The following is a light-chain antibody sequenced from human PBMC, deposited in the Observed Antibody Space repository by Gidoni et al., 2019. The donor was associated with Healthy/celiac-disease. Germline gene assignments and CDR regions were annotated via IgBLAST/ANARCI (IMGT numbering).Light chain of an antibody. J-gene: IGKJ4*01. V-gene: IGKV1-8*01. Sequence: AIRMTQSPSSFPASTGDRVTITCRESLGISSSLAWYQQKPGKAPKLLIYAASTLQSGVPSRFSGSGSGTDFTLTISCLQPEDVATYYCQQYYSYPLTFGGGTKVEIK. CDR2: AAS. CDR3: QQYYSYPLT. CDR1: LGISSS.